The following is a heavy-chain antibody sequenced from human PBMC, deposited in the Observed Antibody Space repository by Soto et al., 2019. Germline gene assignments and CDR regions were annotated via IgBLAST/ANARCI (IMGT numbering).Heavy chain of an antibody. Sequence: SVKVSCKAPGGTFSSYAISWVRQAPGQGLEWMGGIIPIFGTANYAQKFQGRVTITADESTSTAYMELSSLRSEDTAVYYCARGYRAMIVVVAFDYWGQGTLVTVSS. V-gene: IGHV1-69*13. CDR1: GGTFSSYA. CDR2: IIPIFGTA. D-gene: IGHD3-22*01. CDR3: ARGYRAMIVVVAFDY. J-gene: IGHJ4*02.